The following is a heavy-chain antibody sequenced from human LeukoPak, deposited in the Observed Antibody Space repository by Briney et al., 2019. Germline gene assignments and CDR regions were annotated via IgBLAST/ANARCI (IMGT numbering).Heavy chain of an antibody. CDR1: GFSISSGYF. J-gene: IGHJ4*02. CDR3: ARRISTRRGETCSSTSCYFDY. D-gene: IGHD2-2*01. CDR2: IFHSGIT. Sequence: SETLSLTCAVSGFSISSGYFWAWLRQSPGKGLEWIESIFHSGITYYNPSLKSRITISVDTSKNQFSLRLSSVTAADTAVYYCARRISTRRGETCSSTSCYFDYWGQGTLVTVSS. V-gene: IGHV4-38-2*01.